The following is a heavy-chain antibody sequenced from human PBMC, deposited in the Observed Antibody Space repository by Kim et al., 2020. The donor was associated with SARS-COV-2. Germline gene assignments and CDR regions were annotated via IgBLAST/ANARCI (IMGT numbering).Heavy chain of an antibody. V-gene: IGHV3-23*01. J-gene: IGHJ4*02. CDR2: ISGSGGST. D-gene: IGHD6-19*01. CDR3: AKVNGIAVAGLLDY. Sequence: GGSLRLSCAASGFTFSSYAMSWVRQAPGKGLEWVSAISGSGGSTYYADSVKGRFTISRDNSKNTLYLQMNSLRAEDTAVYYCAKVNGIAVAGLLDYWGQGTLVTVSS. CDR1: GFTFSSYA.